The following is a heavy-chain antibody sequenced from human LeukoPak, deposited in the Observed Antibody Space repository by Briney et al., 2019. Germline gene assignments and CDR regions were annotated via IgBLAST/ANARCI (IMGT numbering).Heavy chain of an antibody. CDR1: GGSIGNYY. CDR3: ARGRWKTGMDSPYYFDY. V-gene: IGHV4-4*07. Sequence: SETLSLTCTVCGGSIGNYYWSWIRQRAGKGLEWIGRTHTSGSTNYNPSLKSRVTMSVDTSKNQFSLKLTSVTAADTAVYYCARGRWKTGMDSPYYFDYWGQGTLVTFSS. CDR2: THTSGST. J-gene: IGHJ4*02. D-gene: IGHD2-2*03.